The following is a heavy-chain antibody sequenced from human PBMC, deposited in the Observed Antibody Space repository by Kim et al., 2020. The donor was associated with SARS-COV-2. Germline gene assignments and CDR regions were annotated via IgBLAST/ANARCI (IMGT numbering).Heavy chain of an antibody. D-gene: IGHD3-3*01. CDR2: IYYSGST. CDR1: GGSISSYY. J-gene: IGHJ3*02. V-gene: IGHV4-59*08. CDR3: ARRRTIFGVVDPYAFDI. Sequence: SETLSLTCTVSGGSISSYYWSWIRQPPGKGLEWIGYIYYSGSTNYNPSLKSRVTISVDTSKNQFSLKLSSVTAADTAVYYCARRRTIFGVVDPYAFDIWG.